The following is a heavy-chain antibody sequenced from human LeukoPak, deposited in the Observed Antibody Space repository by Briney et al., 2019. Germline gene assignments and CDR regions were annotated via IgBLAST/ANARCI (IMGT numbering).Heavy chain of an antibody. CDR2: IYYSGST. Sequence: SETLSLTCTVSGGSISSGGYYWSWIRQHPGKGLEWIGYIYYSGSTYYNPSLKSRVTISVDTSKNQFSLKLSSVTAADTAVYYCARGRPSWACSGGSCYSGEDYWGQGTLVTVSS. CDR3: ARGRPSWACSGGSCYSGEDY. V-gene: IGHV4-31*03. CDR1: GGSISSGGYY. J-gene: IGHJ4*02. D-gene: IGHD2-15*01.